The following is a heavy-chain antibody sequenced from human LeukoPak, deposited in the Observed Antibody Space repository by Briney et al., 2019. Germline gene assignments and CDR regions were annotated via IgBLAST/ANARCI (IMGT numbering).Heavy chain of an antibody. CDR1: GYSFLSYW. CDR2: IAPSDSYT. CDR3: VRQPPGVYDTTQNWFDP. Sequence: GESLKISCQVSGYSFLSYWITWVRQVPGKGLEWMGRIAPSDSYTSYNPSFEGHVTMSVEKSITTVYLQWSSLKASDTAMYYCVRQPPGVYDTTQNWFDPWGQGTLVTVSS. D-gene: IGHD3-22*01. J-gene: IGHJ5*02. V-gene: IGHV5-10-1*01.